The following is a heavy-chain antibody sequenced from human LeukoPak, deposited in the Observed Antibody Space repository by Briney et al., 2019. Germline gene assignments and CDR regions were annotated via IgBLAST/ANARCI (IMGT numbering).Heavy chain of an antibody. Sequence: PSETLSLTCAVSGGSISSSSYYWGWIRQPPGKGLEWIGSIYYSGSTYYNPSLKSRVTISVDTSKNQFSLKLSSVTAADTAVYYCARDLTYSPVVRGVISLFDYWGQGTLVTVSS. CDR1: GGSISSSSYY. CDR2: IYYSGST. CDR3: ARDLTYSPVVRGVISLFDY. D-gene: IGHD3-10*01. V-gene: IGHV4-39*07. J-gene: IGHJ4*02.